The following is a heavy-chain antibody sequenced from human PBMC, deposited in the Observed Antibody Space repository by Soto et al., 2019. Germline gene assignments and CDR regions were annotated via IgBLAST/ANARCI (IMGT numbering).Heavy chain of an antibody. CDR1: GGTFSSYA. CDR3: ASAEGSIAARHAYYYYYYGMDV. D-gene: IGHD6-6*01. V-gene: IGHV1-69*13. CDR2: IIPIFGTA. Sequence: ASVKVSCKASGGTFSSYAISWVRQAPGQGLEWMGGIIPIFGTANYAQKFQGRVTITADESTSTAYMELSSLRSEDTAVYYCASAEGSIAARHAYYYYYYGMDVWGQGTTVTVSS. J-gene: IGHJ6*02.